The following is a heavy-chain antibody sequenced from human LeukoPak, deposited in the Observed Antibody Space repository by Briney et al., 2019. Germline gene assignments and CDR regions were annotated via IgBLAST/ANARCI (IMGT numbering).Heavy chain of an antibody. J-gene: IGHJ6*02. CDR2: IWYDGSDK. CDR3: GRVGCTGGNCKPYAYYATDV. CDR1: GFTFNTYA. D-gene: IGHD2-15*01. Sequence: GGSLRLSCAASGFTFNTYAMHWVCQAPGKGLEWVAIIWYDGSDKYYADSVRGRFAISRDNSKNTLYLQMNSLRAEDTAVYYCGRVGCTGGNCKPYAYYATDVWGQGTTVTVSS. V-gene: IGHV3-33*01.